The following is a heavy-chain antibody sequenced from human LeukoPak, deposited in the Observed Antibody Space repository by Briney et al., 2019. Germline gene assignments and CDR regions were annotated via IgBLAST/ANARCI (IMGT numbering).Heavy chain of an antibody. D-gene: IGHD3-22*01. CDR3: ARGRRKYYYDSSGYYYLSAFATLHAFDI. CDR1: GGSISSYY. V-gene: IGHV4-59*01. CDR2: IYYSGST. Sequence: SETLSLTCTVSGGSISSYYWSWIRQPPGKELEWIGYIYYSGSTNYNPSLKSRVTISVDTSKNQFSLTLSSVTAADTAVYYCARGRRKYYYDSSGYYYLSAFATLHAFDIWGQGTMVAVSS. J-gene: IGHJ3*02.